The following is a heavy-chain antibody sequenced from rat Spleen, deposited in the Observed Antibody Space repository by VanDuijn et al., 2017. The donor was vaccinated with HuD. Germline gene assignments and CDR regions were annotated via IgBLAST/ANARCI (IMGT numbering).Heavy chain of an antibody. J-gene: IGHJ3*01. D-gene: IGHD1-1*01. CDR3: ASRRGPWFAY. CDR1: GFIFSNYD. Sequence: EVQLVESGGGLVQPGRSIKLSCGASGFIFSNYDMTWVRQAPTKGLEWVASISYDGSTTYYRDSVKGRFTISRDSAKSTLYLQMDSLRSEDTATYYCASRRGPWFAYWGQGTLVTVSS. CDR2: ISYDGSTT. V-gene: IGHV5-25*01.